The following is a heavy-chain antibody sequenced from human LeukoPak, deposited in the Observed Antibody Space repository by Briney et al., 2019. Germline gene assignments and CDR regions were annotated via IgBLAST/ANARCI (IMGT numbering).Heavy chain of an antibody. D-gene: IGHD2-2*01. J-gene: IGHJ4*02. V-gene: IGHV3-21*01. CDR3: ARDFTSRLNFDY. CDR2: ISSSSSYI. CDR1: KFTFSSYS. Sequence: GGSLRLSCAGSKFTFSSYSMNWVRQAPGKGLEWVSSISSSSSYIYYADSVKGRFTISRDNAKNSLYLQMNSLRAEDTAVYYCARDFTSRLNFDYWGQGTLVTVSS.